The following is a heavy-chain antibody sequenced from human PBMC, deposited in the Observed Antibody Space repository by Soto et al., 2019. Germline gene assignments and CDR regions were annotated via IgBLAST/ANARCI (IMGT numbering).Heavy chain of an antibody. Sequence: ASVKVSCKASGGTFSSYTISWVRQAPGQGLEWMGRIIPILGIANYAQKFQGRVTITADKSTSTAYMELSSLRSEDTAAYYCARVREKRRGGYCSGGSCYPNYYMDVWGKGTTVTVSS. CDR1: GGTFSSYT. CDR3: ARVREKRRGGYCSGGSCYPNYYMDV. CDR2: IIPILGIA. D-gene: IGHD2-15*01. V-gene: IGHV1-69*02. J-gene: IGHJ6*03.